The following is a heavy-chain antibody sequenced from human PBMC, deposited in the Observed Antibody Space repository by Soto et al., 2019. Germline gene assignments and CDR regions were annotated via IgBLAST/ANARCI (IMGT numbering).Heavy chain of an antibody. V-gene: IGHV4-59*01. CDR3: AREAPRLGYNWFDP. J-gene: IGHJ5*02. CDR1: GGSISSYY. CDR2: IYYSGST. Sequence: SETLSLTCTVSGGSISSYYWSWIRQPPGKGLEWIGYIYYSGSTNYNPSLKSRVTISVDTSKNQFSLKLSSVTAADTAVYYCAREAPRLGYNWFDPWGQGTLVTVSS.